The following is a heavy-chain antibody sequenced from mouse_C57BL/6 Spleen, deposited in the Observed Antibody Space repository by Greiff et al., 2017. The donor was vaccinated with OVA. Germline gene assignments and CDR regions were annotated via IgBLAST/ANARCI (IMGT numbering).Heavy chain of an antibody. CDR2: IYPGSGNT. V-gene: IGHV1-76*01. CDR1: GYTFTDYY. Sequence: VQRVESGAELVRPGASVKLSCKASGYTFTDYYINWVKQRPGQGLEWIARIYPGSGNTYYNEKVKGKATLTADKASSTAYMQLSSLTSEDSAVDFCSRSGTGPYYFDYWGQGTTLTVSS. CDR3: SRSGTGPYYFDY. J-gene: IGHJ2*01. D-gene: IGHD4-1*01.